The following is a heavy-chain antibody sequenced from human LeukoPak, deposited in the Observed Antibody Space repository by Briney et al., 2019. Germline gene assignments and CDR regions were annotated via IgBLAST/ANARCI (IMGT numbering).Heavy chain of an antibody. V-gene: IGHV4-31*03. J-gene: IGHJ4*02. CDR2: IYYSGST. Sequence: SETLSLTCTVSGGSISSGGYYWSWIRQHPGKGLEWIGYIYYSGSTYYNPSLKSRVTISVDTSKNQFSLKLSSVTAADTAVYYCARGLGSSSWYFYDYWGQGTLVTVSS. D-gene: IGHD6-13*01. CDR1: GGSISSGGYY. CDR3: ARGLGSSSWYFYDY.